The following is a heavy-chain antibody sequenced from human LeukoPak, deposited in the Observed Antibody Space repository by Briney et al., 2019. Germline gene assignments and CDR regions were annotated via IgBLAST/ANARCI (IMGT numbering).Heavy chain of an antibody. V-gene: IGHV3-7*03. J-gene: IGHJ4*02. CDR3: AAPLDYYDRSGYHQGGD. CDR2: IKEDGSKK. D-gene: IGHD3-22*01. Sequence: AGGSLRLSCAASGFTFSRYWMTWVCQAPGKGLEWVANIKEDGSKKNYVDSVKGRFTISRDNAKNSLYLQMNSLRAEDTAVYYCAAPLDYYDRSGYHQGGDWGQGTLVTVSS. CDR1: GFTFSRYW.